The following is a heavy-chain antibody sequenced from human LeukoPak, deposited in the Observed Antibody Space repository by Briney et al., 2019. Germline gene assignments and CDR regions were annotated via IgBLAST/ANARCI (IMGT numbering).Heavy chain of an antibody. CDR2: ISYDGSNK. Sequence: GGSLRLSCAASGFTFSIYGMHWVRQAPGKGLEWVAVISYDGSNKYYADSVKGRFTISRDNSKNTLYLQMNSLRAEDTAVYYCAKDGGYGVLDYWGQGTLVTVSS. V-gene: IGHV3-30*18. J-gene: IGHJ4*02. D-gene: IGHD6-25*01. CDR1: GFTFSIYG. CDR3: AKDGGYGVLDY.